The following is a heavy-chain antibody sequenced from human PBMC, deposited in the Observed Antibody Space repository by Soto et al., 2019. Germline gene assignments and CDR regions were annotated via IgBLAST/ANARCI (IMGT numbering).Heavy chain of an antibody. J-gene: IGHJ4*02. CDR3: ARDPIGPGIFDY. Sequence: PGGSLRLSCVASGFTFSSYGMHWVRQAPGKGLEWVAVIWYDASNKYYADSVKGRFTISRDNTKNTMYLQMNSLRAEDTAVYYCARDPIGPGIFDYWGQGTLGTSPQ. V-gene: IGHV3-33*01. D-gene: IGHD1-26*01. CDR2: IWYDASNK. CDR1: GFTFSSYG.